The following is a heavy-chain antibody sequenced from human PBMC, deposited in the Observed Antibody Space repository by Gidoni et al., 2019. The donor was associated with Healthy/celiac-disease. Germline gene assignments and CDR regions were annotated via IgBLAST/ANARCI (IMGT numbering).Heavy chain of an antibody. CDR1: GRSISSSSYY. J-gene: IGHJ4*02. V-gene: IGHV4-39*01. Sequence: QLQLQESVPGLVKPSETLSLTCTVAGRSISSSSYYWGWIRKPPGKGLEWIGSIYYSGSTYYNPSLKSRVTISVDTSKNQFSLKLSSVTAADTAVYYCASSIVVVTYFDYWGQGTLVTVSS. CDR3: ASSIVVVTYFDY. D-gene: IGHD3-22*01. CDR2: IYYSGST.